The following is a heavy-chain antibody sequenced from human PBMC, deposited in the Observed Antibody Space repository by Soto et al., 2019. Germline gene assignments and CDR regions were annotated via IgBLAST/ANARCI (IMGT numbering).Heavy chain of an antibody. CDR2: IYHTGIT. Sequence: PSETLSLTCTVSGTSISSTFWWAWVRQSPGKGLEWIGEIYHTGITKYNPSLKSRVSMSVDKANNQFSLELRSLTAADTAVYCCARQYQTTVVTDYWGQGTLVTVSS. CDR1: GTSISSTFW. D-gene: IGHD4-17*01. V-gene: IGHV4-4*01. J-gene: IGHJ4*02. CDR3: ARQYQTTVVTDY.